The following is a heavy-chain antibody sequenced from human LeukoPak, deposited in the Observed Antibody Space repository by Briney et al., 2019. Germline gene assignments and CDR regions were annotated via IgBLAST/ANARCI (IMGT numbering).Heavy chain of an antibody. Sequence: GGSLRLSCATSGFTFTNYAMSWVRQAPGKGLQWVSGISGGGGSTYYADSVKGRFTISRDNSKNTLYLQMNSPRAEDTAVHYCVRNYYGSGTWDPFFDYWGQGTLVTVSS. CDR1: GFTFTNYA. CDR2: ISGGGGST. V-gene: IGHV3-23*01. D-gene: IGHD3-10*01. J-gene: IGHJ4*02. CDR3: VRNYYGSGTWDPFFDY.